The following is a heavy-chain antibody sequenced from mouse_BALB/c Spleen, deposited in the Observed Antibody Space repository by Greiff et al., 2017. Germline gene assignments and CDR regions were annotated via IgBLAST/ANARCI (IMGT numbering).Heavy chain of an antibody. CDR2: ISYDGSN. D-gene: IGHD1-1*01. V-gene: IGHV3-6*02. CDR1: GYSITSGYY. J-gene: IGHJ2*01. Sequence: EESGPGLVKPSQSLSLTCSVTGYSITSGYYWNWIRQFPGNKLEWMGYISYDGSNNYNPSLKNRISITRDTSKNQFFLKLNSVTTEDTATYYCARDTYYYGSSYFDYWGQGTTLTVSS. CDR3: ARDTYYYGSSYFDY.